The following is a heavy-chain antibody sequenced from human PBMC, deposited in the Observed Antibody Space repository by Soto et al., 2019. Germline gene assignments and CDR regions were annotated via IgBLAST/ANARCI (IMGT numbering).Heavy chain of an antibody. Sequence: PGGSLRLSCAASGLTFDDFAMHWVRQAPGKGLEWVSGISWNSGSIRYADSVKGRFTISRDNAKNSLYLQMNSLRAEDTALYYCVKDMETRNYYYYYMDVWGKGTTVTVSS. CDR3: VKDMETRNYYYYYMDV. J-gene: IGHJ6*03. V-gene: IGHV3-9*01. CDR2: ISWNSGSI. CDR1: GLTFDDFA. D-gene: IGHD2-2*01.